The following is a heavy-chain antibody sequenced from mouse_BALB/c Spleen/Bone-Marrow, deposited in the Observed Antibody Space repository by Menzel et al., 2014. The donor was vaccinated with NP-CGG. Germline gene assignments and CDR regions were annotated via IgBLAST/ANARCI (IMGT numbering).Heavy chain of an antibody. V-gene: IGHV3-2*02. CDR3: ARSSYVMDY. J-gene: IGHJ4*01. CDR2: INYSGST. Sequence: EVKLMESGPGLVKPSQSLSLTCTVTGYSITSDYAWNWIRQFPGNKLEWMGYINYSGSTSYNPSLKSRISITRDTSKNQFFLQSNSVTTEDTATYYCARSSYVMDYWGQGTSVTVSS. CDR1: GYSITSDYA.